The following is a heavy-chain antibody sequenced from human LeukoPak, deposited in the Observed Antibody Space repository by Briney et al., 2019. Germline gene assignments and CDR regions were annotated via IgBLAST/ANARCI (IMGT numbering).Heavy chain of an antibody. Sequence: ASVKVSCKASGYTFTSYGISWVRQAPGQGLEWMGWISTYNGNTNYAQKLQGRVTMTTDTSTSTAYMELRSLRSDDTALYYCARARAVGDYYYYMDVWGKGTTVTVSS. D-gene: IGHD6-19*01. J-gene: IGHJ6*03. CDR1: GYTFTSYG. CDR2: ISTYNGNT. CDR3: ARARAVGDYYYYMDV. V-gene: IGHV1-18*01.